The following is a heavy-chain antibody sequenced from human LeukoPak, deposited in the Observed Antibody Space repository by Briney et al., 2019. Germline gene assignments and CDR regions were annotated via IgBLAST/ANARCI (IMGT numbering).Heavy chain of an antibody. D-gene: IGHD1-26*01. CDR3: ARLSLITALYSGSYYYFDY. Sequence: SQTLSLTCAISGDSVSSNSAAWNWIRQSPSRGLEWLGRTYYRSKWYNDYAVSVKSRITINPDTSKNQFSLQLNSVTPEDTAVYYCARLSLITALYSGSYYYFDYWGQGTLVTVSS. V-gene: IGHV6-1*01. CDR1: GDSVSSNSAA. CDR2: TYYRSKWYN. J-gene: IGHJ4*02.